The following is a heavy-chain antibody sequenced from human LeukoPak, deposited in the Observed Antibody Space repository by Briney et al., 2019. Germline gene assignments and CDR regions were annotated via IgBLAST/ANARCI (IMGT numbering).Heavy chain of an antibody. CDR3: AKWGDIVVVPAAYGGFDY. V-gene: IGHV3-23*01. D-gene: IGHD2-2*01. Sequence: PGGSLRLSCAASGFTFSSYAMSWVRQAPGKGLEWVSAISGSGGSTYYADAVKGRFTISRDNSKNTLTLQMHSLRAQATAEFYFAKWGDIVVVPAAYGGFDYWGQGTLVTVSS. CDR1: GFTFSSYA. J-gene: IGHJ4*02. CDR2: ISGSGGST.